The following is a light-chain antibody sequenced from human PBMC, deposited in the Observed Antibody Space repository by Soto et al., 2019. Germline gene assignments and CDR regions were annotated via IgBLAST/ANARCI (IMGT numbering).Light chain of an antibody. CDR2: DTS. CDR3: QQRSNWPPEST. Sequence: EIVLTQSPATLSLSPGERATLSCRASQSVSSYLAWYQQKPGQAPRLLIYDTSNRVTGIPARFSGSGSGTDFTLTISSLEPEDFAVYYCQQRSNWPPESTFGQGTRLEIK. V-gene: IGKV3-11*01. J-gene: IGKJ5*01. CDR1: QSVSSY.